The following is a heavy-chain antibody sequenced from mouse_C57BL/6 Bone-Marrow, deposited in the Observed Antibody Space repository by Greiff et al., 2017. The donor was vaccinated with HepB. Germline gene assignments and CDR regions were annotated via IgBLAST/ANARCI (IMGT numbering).Heavy chain of an antibody. CDR2: ISNGGGST. Sequence: EVHLVESGGGLVQPGGSLKLSCAASGFTFSDYYMYWVRQTPEKRLEWVAYISNGGGSTYYPDTVKGRFTISRDNAKNTLYLQMSRLKSEDTAMYYCARHAGEKDYAMDYWGQGTSVTVSS. V-gene: IGHV5-12*01. D-gene: IGHD2-13*01. CDR3: ARHAGEKDYAMDY. CDR1: GFTFSDYY. J-gene: IGHJ4*01.